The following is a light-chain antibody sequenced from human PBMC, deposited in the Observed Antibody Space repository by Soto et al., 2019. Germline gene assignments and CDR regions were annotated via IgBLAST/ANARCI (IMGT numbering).Light chain of an antibody. CDR1: QSVSSY. CDR3: PTRRHWAST. V-gene: IGKV3-11*01. Sequence: EIVLTQSPATLSLSPGERAALSCRASQSVSSYLAWYQQKPGQAPTLLIYDASKRAPGIPARFNGSGSGTDFNPNHSILRTGDFAGLFLPTRRHWASTFGGGTKVEI. J-gene: IGKJ4*01. CDR2: DAS.